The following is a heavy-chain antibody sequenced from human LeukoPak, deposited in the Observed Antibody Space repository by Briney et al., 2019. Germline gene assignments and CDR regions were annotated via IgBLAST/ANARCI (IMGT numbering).Heavy chain of an antibody. CDR1: GYTFTSYG. D-gene: IGHD2-2*01. CDR2: ISAYNGNT. V-gene: IGHV1-18*01. Sequence: ASVKVSCKASGYTFTSYGISWVRQAPGQGREWMGWISAYNGNTNYAQKPQGRITMTTDTSTSTAYMELRSLRSDDTAVYYCARVGYCSSTSCSDAFDIWGQGTMVTVSS. J-gene: IGHJ3*02. CDR3: ARVGYCSSTSCSDAFDI.